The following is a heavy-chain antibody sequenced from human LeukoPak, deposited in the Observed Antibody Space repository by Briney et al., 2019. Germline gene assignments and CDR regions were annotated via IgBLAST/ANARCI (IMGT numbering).Heavy chain of an antibody. CDR1: GFTFSTFA. CDR2: IFPSGGEI. J-gene: IGHJ4*02. V-gene: IGHV3-23*01. Sequence: HSGGTLRLSCAAAGFTFSTFAMIWVRQPPGKGLEWVSSIFPSGGEIHYADSVRGRFTISRDNSKSTLSLQMNSLRAEHTAIYYCATYRQVLLPFESWGQGTLVTVSS. CDR3: ATYRQVLLPFES. D-gene: IGHD2-8*02.